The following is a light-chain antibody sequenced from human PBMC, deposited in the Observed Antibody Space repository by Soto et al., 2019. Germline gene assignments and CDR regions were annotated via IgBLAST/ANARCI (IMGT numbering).Light chain of an antibody. J-gene: IGKJ4*01. CDR3: QQYDSWPPLT. CDR1: QSVASN. Sequence: EIVLTQSPATLSLSPGERATLYCRASQSVASNLAWYQQRRGQAPRLLIYGASSRATGIPARFSGSGSGTEFTLTISSLQSEDFAVYYCQQYDSWPPLTFGGGTKVDIK. CDR2: GAS. V-gene: IGKV3-15*01.